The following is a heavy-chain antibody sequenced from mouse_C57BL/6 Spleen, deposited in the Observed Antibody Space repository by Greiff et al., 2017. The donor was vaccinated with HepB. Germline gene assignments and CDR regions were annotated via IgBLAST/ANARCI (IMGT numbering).Heavy chain of an antibody. CDR1: GFTFSSYG. V-gene: IGHV5-6*01. Sequence: EVQRVESGGDLVKPGGSLKLSCAASGFTFSSYGMSWVRQTPDKRLEWVATISSGGSYTYYPDSVKGRFTISRDNAKNTLYLQMSSLKSEDTAMYYCARRGATTCMDYWGQGTSVTVSS. J-gene: IGHJ4*01. D-gene: IGHD3-1*01. CDR2: ISSGGSYT. CDR3: ARRGATTCMDY.